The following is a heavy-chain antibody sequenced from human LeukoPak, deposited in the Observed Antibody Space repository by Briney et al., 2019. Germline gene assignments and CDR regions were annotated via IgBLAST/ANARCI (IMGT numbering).Heavy chain of an antibody. D-gene: IGHD3-10*01. J-gene: IGHJ4*02. V-gene: IGHV3-23*01. CDR3: ARVRGPFDY. CDR1: GFTFSSYA. CDR2: ISGSGGST. Sequence: GRSLRLSCAASGFTFSSYAMHWVRQAPGKGLEWVSAISGSGGSTYYADSVKGRFTISRDNAKNSLYLQMNSLRAEDTAVYYCARVRGPFDYWGQGTLVTVSS.